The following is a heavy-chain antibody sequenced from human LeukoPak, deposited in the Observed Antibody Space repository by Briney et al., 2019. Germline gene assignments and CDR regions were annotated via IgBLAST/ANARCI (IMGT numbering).Heavy chain of an antibody. CDR3: ARVKSSSYYFDY. D-gene: IGHD6-6*01. J-gene: IGHJ4*02. CDR2: ISAYNGNT. Sequence: ASVKVSCKGSRYTFISYGISWMRQAPGQGLEWMGWISAYNGNTNYAQKLQGRVTMTTDTSTSTAYMELRSLRSDDTAVYYCARVKSSSYYFDYWGQGTVVTVSS. V-gene: IGHV1-18*01. CDR1: RYTFISYG.